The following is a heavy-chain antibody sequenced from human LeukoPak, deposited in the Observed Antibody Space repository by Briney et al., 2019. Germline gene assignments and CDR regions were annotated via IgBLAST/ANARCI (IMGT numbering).Heavy chain of an antibody. CDR2: TKTKTDGETT. D-gene: IGHD3-10*01. CDR3: TIVGTMLRGFDT. V-gene: IGHV3-15*01. CDR1: GFTFSNAW. Sequence: GGSLRLSGVASGFTFSNAWMNWVCQAPGEELECVGRTKTKTDGETTDYAAPVKGRFTISRDDSKNTMYLQMNSLKTEDTAVYYCTIVGTMLRGFDTSGQGTLVTVSS. J-gene: IGHJ4*02.